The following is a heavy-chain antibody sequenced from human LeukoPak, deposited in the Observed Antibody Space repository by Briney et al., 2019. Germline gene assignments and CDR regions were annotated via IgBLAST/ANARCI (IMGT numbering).Heavy chain of an antibody. CDR3: AKAHRPITMVRGVINYGMDV. CDR2: ISYDGSNK. Sequence: GGSLRLSCAASGFTFSSYGMRWVRQAPGKGLEWVAVISYDGSNKYYADSVKGRFTISRDNSKNTLYLQMNSLRAEDTAVYYCAKAHRPITMVRGVINYGMDVWGQGTTVTVSS. D-gene: IGHD3-10*01. V-gene: IGHV3-30*18. CDR1: GFTFSSYG. J-gene: IGHJ6*02.